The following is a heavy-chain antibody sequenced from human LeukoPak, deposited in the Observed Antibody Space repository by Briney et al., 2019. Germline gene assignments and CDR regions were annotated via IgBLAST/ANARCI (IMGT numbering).Heavy chain of an antibody. J-gene: IGHJ4*02. CDR2: IKQDGSER. CDR1: GFTFSSYW. CDR3: ARGGSGSSY. Sequence: GGGLVQPGGSLRLSCAASGFTFSSYWMSWVRQAPGKRLEGVAHIKQDGSERYYVDSVKGRFTISRDNAKNSLYLQMNSLRAEDTAVYYCARGGSGSSYWGQGTLVTVSS. D-gene: IGHD3-10*01. V-gene: IGHV3-7*01.